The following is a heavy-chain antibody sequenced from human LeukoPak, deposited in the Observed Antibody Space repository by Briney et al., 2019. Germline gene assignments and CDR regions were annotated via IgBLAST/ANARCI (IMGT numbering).Heavy chain of an antibody. CDR1: GFTFSSYE. CDR2: ISYDGSNK. CDR3: ARRGGDYYDSSGYNLYYFDY. J-gene: IGHJ4*02. V-gene: IGHV3-30*01. D-gene: IGHD3-22*01. Sequence: PGGSLRLSCAASGFTFSSYEMNWVRQAPGKGLEWVAVISYDGSNKYYADSVKGRFTISRDNSKNTLYLQMNSLRAEDTAVYYCARRGGDYYDSSGYNLYYFDYWGQGTLVTVSS.